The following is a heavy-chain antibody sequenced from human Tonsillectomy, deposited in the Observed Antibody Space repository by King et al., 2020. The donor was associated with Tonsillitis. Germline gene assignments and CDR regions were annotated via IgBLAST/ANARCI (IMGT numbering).Heavy chain of an antibody. J-gene: IGHJ4*02. CDR2: ISGSGFYT. V-gene: IGHV3-11*06. CDR3: AKDMGTTMTTSFDY. CDR1: GFFFSDYY. D-gene: IGHD4-17*01. Sequence: VQLVESGGGLVKPGGSLRLSCAASGFFFSDYYMSWIRQAPGTGLEWVSYISGSGFYTNYADSVKGRFTISRDNAKNSIYLDMNSLGVEDTAVYYCAKDMGTTMTTSFDYWGQGALVSVSP.